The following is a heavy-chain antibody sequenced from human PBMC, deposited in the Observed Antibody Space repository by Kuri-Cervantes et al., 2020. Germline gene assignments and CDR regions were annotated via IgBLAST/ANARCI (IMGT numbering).Heavy chain of an antibody. J-gene: IGHJ4*02. D-gene: IGHD3-10*01. Sequence: SVKVSCKASGYTFSSYAISWVRQAPGQGLEWMGGIIPIFGTANYAQKFQGRVTITTDESTSTAYMELSSLRSEDTAVYYCARERLTMVRGVNAYYFDYWGQGTLVTVSS. CDR1: GYTFSSYA. CDR2: IIPIFGTA. CDR3: ARERLTMVRGVNAYYFDY. V-gene: IGHV1-69*05.